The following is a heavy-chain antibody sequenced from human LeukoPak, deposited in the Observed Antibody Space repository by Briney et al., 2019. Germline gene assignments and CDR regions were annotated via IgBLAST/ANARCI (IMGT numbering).Heavy chain of an antibody. J-gene: IGHJ5*02. Sequence: SETLSLTCAVSGGSFSGYYWNWIRQSPGKGLEWIGETNHSGSTHYNPSLKSRVTISVDTSQKQFSLRLTSVTAADTAVYYCARVPGGWINWFDPWGQGTLVTVSS. CDR2: TNHSGST. V-gene: IGHV4-34*01. CDR1: GGSFSGYY. D-gene: IGHD6-19*01. CDR3: ARVPGGWINWFDP.